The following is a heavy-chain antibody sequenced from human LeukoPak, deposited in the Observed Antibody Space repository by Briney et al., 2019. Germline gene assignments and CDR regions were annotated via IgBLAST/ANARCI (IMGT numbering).Heavy chain of an antibody. V-gene: IGHV1-46*01. CDR3: ARASCSSTSCYAVYY. J-gene: IGHJ4*02. CDR1: GYTFTSYY. Sequence: GASVKVSCKASGYTFTSYYMHWVRQAPGQGLEWMGIINPSGGSTSYAQKLQGRVTMTRDTSTSTVYMELSSLRSVDTAVYYCARASCSSTSCYAVYYWGQGTLVTVSS. CDR2: INPSGGST. D-gene: IGHD2-2*01.